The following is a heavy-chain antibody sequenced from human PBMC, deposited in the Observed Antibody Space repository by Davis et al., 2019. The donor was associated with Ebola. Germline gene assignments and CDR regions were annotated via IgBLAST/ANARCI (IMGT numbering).Heavy chain of an antibody. V-gene: IGHV3-48*03. D-gene: IGHD3-10*01. CDR1: GFTFSSYE. CDR2: ISSSSFTI. CDR3: ARRPSVRYGLDV. Sequence: PGGSLRLSCAASGFTFSSYEMNWVRQAPGKGLEWVSYISSSSFTIYYADSVKGRFTISRDNAKNSLYLQMNNLRAEDTAVYYCARRPSVRYGLDVWGQGTTVIVSS. J-gene: IGHJ6*02.